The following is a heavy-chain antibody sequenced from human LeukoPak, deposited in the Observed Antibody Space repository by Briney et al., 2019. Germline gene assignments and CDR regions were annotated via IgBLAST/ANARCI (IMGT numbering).Heavy chain of an antibody. CDR3: ARQPIVVVPAAIEHAFDI. J-gene: IGHJ3*02. CDR2: IYHCGST. CDR1: GYSISSGYY. Sequence: PSETLSLTCAVSGYSISSGYYWGLLRPPPGEGVEGIGSIYHCGSTCYHPSRKSRVTISVDTPKNQFSLKLSSVTAADTAVYYCARQPIVVVPAAIEHAFDIWGQGTMVTVSS. V-gene: IGHV4-38-2*01. D-gene: IGHD2-2*01.